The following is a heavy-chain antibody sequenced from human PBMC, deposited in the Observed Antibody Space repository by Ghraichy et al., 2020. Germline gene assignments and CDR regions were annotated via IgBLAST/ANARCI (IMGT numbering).Heavy chain of an antibody. CDR3: ATYSSSRGE. CDR1: GFTFSSYW. J-gene: IGHJ4*02. CDR2: IKQNGSAK. V-gene: IGHV3-7*01. D-gene: IGHD6-6*01. Sequence: GGSLRLSCAVSGFTFSSYWMTWVRQTPRKGLEWVTNIKQNGSAKNYVDSVKGRFTISRDDAKNSLYLQMNSLRVEDTAMYYCATYSSSRGEWGQGTLVTVSS.